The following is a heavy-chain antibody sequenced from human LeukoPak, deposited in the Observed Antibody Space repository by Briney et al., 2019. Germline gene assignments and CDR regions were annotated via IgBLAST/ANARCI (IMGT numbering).Heavy chain of an antibody. CDR1: GFTFSSYA. V-gene: IGHV3-23*01. CDR3: AKDSFVRPDILTGYYQY. D-gene: IGHD3-9*01. CDR2: ISGSGGST. J-gene: IGHJ4*02. Sequence: PGGSLRLSCAASGFTFSSYAMSWVRQAPGKGLEWVSSISGSGGSTYYADSVKGRFTISRDNSKNTLYLQMNSLRAEDTAVYYCAKDSFVRPDILTGYYQYWGQGTLVTVSS.